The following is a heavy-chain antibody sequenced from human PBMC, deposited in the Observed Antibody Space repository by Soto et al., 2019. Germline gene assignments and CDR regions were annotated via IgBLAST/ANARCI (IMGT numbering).Heavy chain of an antibody. V-gene: IGHV3-30*18. CDR2: ISYDGSNK. D-gene: IGHD6-19*01. CDR1: GFTFSSYG. CDR3: AKVPSIAVALPPDY. J-gene: IGHJ4*02. Sequence: QVQLVESGGGVVQPGRSLRLSCAASGFTFSSYGMHWVRQAPGKGLEWVAVISYDGSNKYYADSVKGRFTISRDNSKNTLYLQMNSLRAEVTTVYYCAKVPSIAVALPPDYWGQGTLVTVSS.